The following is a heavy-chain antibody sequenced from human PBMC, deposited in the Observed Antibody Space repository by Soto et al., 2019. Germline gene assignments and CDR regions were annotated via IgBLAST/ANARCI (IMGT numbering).Heavy chain of an antibody. V-gene: IGHV1-3*01. D-gene: IGHD3-10*01. Sequence: ASVKVSCKASGYTITSYAMHWVRQAPGQRLEWMGWINAGNGNTKYSQKFQGRVTITRDTSASTAYMELSSLRSEDTAVYYCARALYYYGSGSYRYYYYGMDVWGQGTTVTVSS. CDR1: GYTITSYA. J-gene: IGHJ6*02. CDR2: INAGNGNT. CDR3: ARALYYYGSGSYRYYYYGMDV.